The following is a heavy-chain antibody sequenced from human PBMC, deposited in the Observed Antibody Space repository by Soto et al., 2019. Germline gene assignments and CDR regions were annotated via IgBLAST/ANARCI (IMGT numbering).Heavy chain of an antibody. CDR3: AKDGGYCSSTSCYLFEY. CDR2: ISWDGGST. V-gene: IGHV3-43*01. CDR1: GFTFDDYT. Sequence: GGSLRLSCAASGFTFDDYTMHWVRQAPGKGLEWVSLISWDGGSTYYADSVKGRFTISRDNSKNSLYLQMNSLRTEDTALYYCAKDGGYCSSTSCYLFEYWGQGTLVTVSS. J-gene: IGHJ4*02. D-gene: IGHD2-2*01.